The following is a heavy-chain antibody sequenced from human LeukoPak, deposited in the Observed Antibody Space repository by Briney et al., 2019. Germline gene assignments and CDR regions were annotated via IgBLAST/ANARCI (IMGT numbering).Heavy chain of an antibody. V-gene: IGHV1-46*01. CDR2: INPIGGTT. Sequence: ASVKVSCKASGYTFTSYYIHWVRQAPGQGLEWVGIINPIGGTTDYAQKFQGRVTMTRDTSTSTVYMELSSLRSEDTAVYYCARQQGLQYLNFDYWGQGTLVTVSS. CDR1: GYTFTSYY. CDR3: ARQQGLQYLNFDY. D-gene: IGHD4-11*01. J-gene: IGHJ4*02.